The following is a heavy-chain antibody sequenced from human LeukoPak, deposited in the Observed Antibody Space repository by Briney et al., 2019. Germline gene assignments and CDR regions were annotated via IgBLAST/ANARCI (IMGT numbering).Heavy chain of an antibody. J-gene: IGHJ4*02. CDR2: MYSSGRT. CDR3: ARGRVVGNTGYYFDY. Sequence: SETLSLTCTASGGSINGYYWSWIRLPPGKGLEWIGYMYSSGRTNYNPSLRSRVAIPVDTSKSQFSLKLDSVTAADSAVYYCARGRVVGNTGYYFDYWGQGVLVTVSS. V-gene: IGHV4-59*01. CDR1: GGSINGYY. D-gene: IGHD1-14*01.